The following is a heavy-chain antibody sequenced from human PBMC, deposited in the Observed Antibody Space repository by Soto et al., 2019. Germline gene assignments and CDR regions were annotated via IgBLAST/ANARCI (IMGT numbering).Heavy chain of an antibody. Sequence: PSETLSLTCTVSGGSISSSSYYWGWIRQPPGKGLEWIGSIYYSGSTYYNPSLKSRVTISVDTSKNQFSLKLSSVTAADTAVYYCARHGATWAVLGVTMYFDLWGRGTLVTVSS. CDR1: GGSISSSSYY. CDR3: ARHGATWAVLGVTMYFDL. CDR2: IYYSGST. V-gene: IGHV4-39*01. J-gene: IGHJ2*01. D-gene: IGHD1-26*01.